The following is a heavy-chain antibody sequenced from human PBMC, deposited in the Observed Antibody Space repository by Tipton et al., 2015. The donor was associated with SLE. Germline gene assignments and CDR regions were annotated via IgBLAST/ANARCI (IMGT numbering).Heavy chain of an antibody. J-gene: IGHJ6*03. CDR1: GYTFMKYG. CDR2: VSGDNGHP. Sequence: QLVQSGPEVKKTGASVKVSCTASGYTFMKYGINWVRQAPGQGLEWVGWVSGDNGHPHYAQKFQGRVTITTDTSTSTAYLELRSLRSDDTAVYYCARGLGGYYYDSGYYSDYYMDVWGKGTTVTVSS. D-gene: IGHD3-22*01. V-gene: IGHV1-18*01. CDR3: ARGLGGYYYDSGYYSDYYMDV.